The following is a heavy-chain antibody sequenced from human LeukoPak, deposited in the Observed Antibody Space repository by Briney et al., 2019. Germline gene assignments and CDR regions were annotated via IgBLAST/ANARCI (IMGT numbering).Heavy chain of an antibody. V-gene: IGHV4-59*08. CDR3: ARQMDTAMVTGHYYYYMGV. J-gene: IGHJ6*03. CDR1: GGSISSYY. CDR2: IYYSGST. Sequence: SDTLTLTCTVSGGSISSYYLSWIRQPPGKGLEWIGYIYYSGSTNYNPSLKSRVTISVDTSKNQFSLKLSSVTAADTAVYYCARQMDTAMVTGHYYYYMGVWGKGTTVTVSS. D-gene: IGHD5-18*01.